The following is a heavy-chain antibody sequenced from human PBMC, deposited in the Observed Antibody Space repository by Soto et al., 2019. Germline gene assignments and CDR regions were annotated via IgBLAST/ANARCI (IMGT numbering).Heavy chain of an antibody. CDR1: GFTFSGSA. V-gene: IGHV3-73*01. Sequence: GFLRLSCVASGFTFSGSALHWVRQASGKGLEWVGRIRTKADSYATAYAASVKGRFTVSRDDSKNTAYLEINSLKTEDTAVYYCTRAYCGRTSCYGFDYWGQGTLVTVSS. D-gene: IGHD2-2*01. J-gene: IGHJ4*02. CDR2: IRTKADSYAT. CDR3: TRAYCGRTSCYGFDY.